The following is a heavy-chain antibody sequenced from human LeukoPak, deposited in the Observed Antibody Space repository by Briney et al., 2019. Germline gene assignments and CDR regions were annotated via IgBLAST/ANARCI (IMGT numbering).Heavy chain of an antibody. Sequence: PSETLSLTCAVYGGSFSGYYWSWIRQPPGKGLEWIGEINHSGSTNYNPSLKSRVTISVDTSKNQFSLKLSSVTAADTAVYYCARRRFWSGYRPSYYGMDVWGQGTTVTVSS. CDR2: INHSGST. CDR3: ARRRFWSGYRPSYYGMDV. CDR1: GGSFSGYY. D-gene: IGHD3-3*01. J-gene: IGHJ6*02. V-gene: IGHV4-34*01.